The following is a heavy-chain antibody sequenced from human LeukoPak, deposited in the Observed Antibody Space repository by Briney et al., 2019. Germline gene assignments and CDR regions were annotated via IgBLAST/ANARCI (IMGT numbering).Heavy chain of an antibody. CDR1: GFTSSSDA. Sequence: GGSLRLSRAASGFTSSSDAMSWVRQAPGKGLEWVSAISGSGGSTYYADSVKGRFTISRDNAKNSLYLQMNSLRTEDTALYHCARQNYYYGMDVWGQGTTVTVYS. V-gene: IGHV3-23*01. CDR3: ARQNYYYGMDV. CDR2: ISGSGGST. J-gene: IGHJ6*02.